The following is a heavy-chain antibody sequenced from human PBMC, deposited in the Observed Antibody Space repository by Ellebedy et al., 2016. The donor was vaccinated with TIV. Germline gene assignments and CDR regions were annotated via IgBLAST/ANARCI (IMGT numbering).Heavy chain of an antibody. V-gene: IGHV4-38-2*02. J-gene: IGHJ4*02. CDR3: ARGDYYDTHGYSH. CDR2: IYHSGST. CDR1: GYSISSGYY. D-gene: IGHD3-22*01. Sequence: LETLSLTCTVSGYSISSGYYWGWIRQPPGKGLEWIGSIYHSGSTYYNPSLKSRVTMSVDTSKNQFSLKMTFVTAADTAVYYCARGDYYDTHGYSHWGQGTLVTVSS.